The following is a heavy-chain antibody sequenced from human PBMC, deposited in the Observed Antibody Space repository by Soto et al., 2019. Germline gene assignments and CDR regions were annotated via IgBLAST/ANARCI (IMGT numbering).Heavy chain of an antibody. CDR3: TRDASRDSSARGWFDP. CDR2: ISSSSSYI. D-gene: IGHD6-13*01. CDR1: GFTFSSYS. V-gene: IGHV3-21*01. J-gene: IGHJ5*02. Sequence: GGSLRLSCAASGFTFSSYSMNWVRQAPGKGLEWVSSISSSSSYIYYADSVKGRFTISRDNAKNSLHLQMNSLRAEDTAVYYCTRDASRDSSARGWFDPWGPGTLVTVSS.